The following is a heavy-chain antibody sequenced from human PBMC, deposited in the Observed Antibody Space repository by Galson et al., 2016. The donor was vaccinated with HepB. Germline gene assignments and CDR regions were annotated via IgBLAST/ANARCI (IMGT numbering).Heavy chain of an antibody. Sequence: SVKVSCKASGYTFTNYEINWVRQATGQGLEWMGWMNPNSGNTGYAQKFQGRVTMTRNTSISTAYMELSSLRSGDTAVYYCARNSSGFVDRNNYYGLDVWGKGTTVTASS. D-gene: IGHD6-19*01. CDR3: ARNSSGFVDRNNYYGLDV. CDR1: GYTFTNYE. CDR2: MNPNSGNT. V-gene: IGHV1-8*01. J-gene: IGHJ6*04.